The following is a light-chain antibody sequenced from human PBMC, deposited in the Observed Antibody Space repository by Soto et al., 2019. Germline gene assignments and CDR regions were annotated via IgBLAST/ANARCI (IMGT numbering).Light chain of an antibody. CDR3: QQQGT. J-gene: IGKJ1*01. V-gene: IGKV3-20*01. Sequence: EIVLTQSPGTLSLSPGEGATLSCRASQSVSSSYLAWYQQKPGQAPRLLIYGASSRATGIPDRFSGSGSGTDFTLTISRLEPEDFAVYYCQQQGTFGQGTKVDIK. CDR2: GAS. CDR1: QSVSSSY.